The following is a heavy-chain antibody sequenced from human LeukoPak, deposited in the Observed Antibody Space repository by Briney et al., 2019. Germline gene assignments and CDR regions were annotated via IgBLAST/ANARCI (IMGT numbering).Heavy chain of an antibody. D-gene: IGHD3-10*01. CDR1: GYTFTGYY. CDR2: INPNSGGT. V-gene: IGHV1-2*02. Sequence: GASVKVSCKASGYTFTGYYMHWVRQAPGQGLEWMGWINPNSGGTNYAQKFQGRVTMTRDTSISTAYMELSRLRSDDTAVYYCARDRSDGYYGSGSSQYYYYYYMDVWGKGTTVTVSS. CDR3: ARDRSDGYYGSGSSQYYYYYYMDV. J-gene: IGHJ6*03.